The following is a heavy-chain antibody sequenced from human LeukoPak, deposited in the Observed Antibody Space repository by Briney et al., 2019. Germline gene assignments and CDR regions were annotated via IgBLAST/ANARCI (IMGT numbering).Heavy chain of an antibody. D-gene: IGHD6-13*01. CDR1: GDSMGENY. CDR2: IYRTGSS. Sequence: PSETLSLTCTVSGDSMGENYWSWIRQPPGKRLEYIGFIYRTGSSNYNPSLKSRVTMSIDTSKNQFSLKLNSVTAADTAVYYCARGSSSWYLIFDHWGQGTLVTASS. V-gene: IGHV4-59*01. CDR3: ARGSSSWYLIFDH. J-gene: IGHJ4*02.